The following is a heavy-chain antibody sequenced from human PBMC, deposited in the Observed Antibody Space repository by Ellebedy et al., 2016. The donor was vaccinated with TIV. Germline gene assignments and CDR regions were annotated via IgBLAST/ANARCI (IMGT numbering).Heavy chain of an antibody. Sequence: PGGSLRLSCAASGFTLSNYYMTWIRQAPGKGLEWVSHISSSGSYTNYADSVKGRFTIFRDNAKNSVLLQMNSLRAEDTAVFYCARELAAAGFFDYWGQGTLVTVSS. CDR2: ISSSGSYT. CDR3: ARELAAAGFFDY. J-gene: IGHJ4*02. CDR1: GFTLSNYY. D-gene: IGHD6-13*01. V-gene: IGHV3-11*06.